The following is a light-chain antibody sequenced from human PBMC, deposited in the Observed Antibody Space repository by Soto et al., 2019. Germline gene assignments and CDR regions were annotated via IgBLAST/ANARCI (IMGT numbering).Light chain of an antibody. J-gene: IGLJ1*01. Sequence: QSALTQPASVSGSPGQSITISSTGTSSDVGSYNLVSWYQQHPGKAPKLMIYEVSKRPSGVSNRFSGSKSGNTASLTISGLQAEDEADYYCCSYAGSIPYVFGTGTKLTVL. CDR1: SSDVGSYNL. CDR3: CSYAGSIPYV. CDR2: EVS. V-gene: IGLV2-23*02.